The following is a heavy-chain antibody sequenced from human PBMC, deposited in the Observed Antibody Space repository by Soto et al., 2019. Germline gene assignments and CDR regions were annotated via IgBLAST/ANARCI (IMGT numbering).Heavy chain of an antibody. CDR2: MNPNSGNT. J-gene: IGHJ6*02. Sequence: QVQLVQSGAEVKKPGASVKVSCKASGYTFTSYDINWVRQATGQGLEWMGWMNPNSGNTGYAQKFQGRVTMTRNTSISTAYMELSSLRSEDTAVYYCARGPPGGYFDWLLYSYYGMDVWGQGTTVTVSS. CDR1: GYTFTSYD. CDR3: ARGPPGGYFDWLLYSYYGMDV. D-gene: IGHD3-9*01. V-gene: IGHV1-8*01.